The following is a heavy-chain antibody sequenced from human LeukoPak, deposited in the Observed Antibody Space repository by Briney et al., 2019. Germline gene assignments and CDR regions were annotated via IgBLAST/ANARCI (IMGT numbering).Heavy chain of an antibody. D-gene: IGHD3-9*01. CDR1: GYSENFYG. CDR3: ARVFTRSVLRYFDWLGTPNWFDP. CDR2: ISAQHGQT. Sequence: GASVKVSCKTSGYSENFYGITWVRQVAGQGLEWMGWISAQHGQTEYAPNSQDRVTMTTDTSTSTAYMELRSLRSDDTAVYYCARVFTRSVLRYFDWLGTPNWFDPWGQGTLVTVSS. V-gene: IGHV1-18*01. J-gene: IGHJ5*02.